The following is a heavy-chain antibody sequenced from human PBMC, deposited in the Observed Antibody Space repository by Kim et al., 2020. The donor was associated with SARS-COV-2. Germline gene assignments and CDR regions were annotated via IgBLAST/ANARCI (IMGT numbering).Heavy chain of an antibody. J-gene: IGHJ5*02. Sequence: SETLSLTCAVYGGSFSGYYWSWIRQPPGKGLEWIGEINHSGSTNYNPSLKSRVTISVDTSKNQFSLKLSSVTAADTAVYYCARRVRDTAMVGRHRHNWFDPWGQGTLVTVSS. CDR3: ARRVRDTAMVGRHRHNWFDP. D-gene: IGHD5-18*01. CDR1: GGSFSGYY. CDR2: INHSGST. V-gene: IGHV4-34*01.